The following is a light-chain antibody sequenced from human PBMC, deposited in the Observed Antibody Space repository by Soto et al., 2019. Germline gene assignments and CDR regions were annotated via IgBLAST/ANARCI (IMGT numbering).Light chain of an antibody. J-gene: IGKJ3*01. CDR1: QSVSSDY. V-gene: IGKV3-20*01. CDR2: RAS. Sequence: EIVLTQSPGTLSLSPGERATLSCRASQSVSSDYLAWYQQKPGQAPRLLISRASRRATGIPDRFSGSGSGTDFTLTSTRLEAEDFADYYCQLYGGSRPFTFGPWTKVDIK. CDR3: QLYGGSRPFT.